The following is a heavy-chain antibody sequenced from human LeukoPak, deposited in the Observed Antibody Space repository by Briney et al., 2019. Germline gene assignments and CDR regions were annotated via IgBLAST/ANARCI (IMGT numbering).Heavy chain of an antibody. CDR3: ARGYYDILTGPTTLYYFDY. Sequence: PSETLSLTCAVYGGSFSGYYWSWLRQPPGKGLEWIGEINPSGSTNYNPSLKSRVTISVDTSKNQFSLKLSSVTAADTAVYYCARGYYDILTGPTTLYYFDYWGQGTLVTVSS. J-gene: IGHJ4*02. V-gene: IGHV4-34*01. CDR1: GGSFSGYY. CDR2: INPSGST. D-gene: IGHD3-9*01.